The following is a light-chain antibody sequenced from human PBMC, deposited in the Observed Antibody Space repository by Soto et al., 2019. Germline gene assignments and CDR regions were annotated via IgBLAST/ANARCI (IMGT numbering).Light chain of an antibody. CDR3: LQYGSSPHT. CDR1: QSISSY. J-gene: IGKJ5*01. Sequence: EIVLTQSPATLSLSPGERATLSCRASQSISSYLAWYQHKPGQAPRLLIYDASNRATGIPARFSGSGSWTDFTLTISRLEPEDFAVYYCLQYGSSPHTFGQGTRLEIK. CDR2: DAS. V-gene: IGKV3-20*01.